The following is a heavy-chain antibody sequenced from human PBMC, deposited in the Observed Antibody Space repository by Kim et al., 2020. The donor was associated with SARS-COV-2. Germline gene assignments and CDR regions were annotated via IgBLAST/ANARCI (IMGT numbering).Heavy chain of an antibody. CDR1: GGSISSSSYY. V-gene: IGHV4-39*01. D-gene: IGHD3-9*01. CDR2: IYYSGST. CDR3: ARHYDIAVSHY. Sequence: SETLSLTCTVSGGSISSSSYYWGWIRQPPGKGLEWIGSIYYSGSTYYNPSLKSRVTISVDTSKNQFSLKLSSVTAADTAVYYCARHYDIAVSHYWGQGTLGTVSS. J-gene: IGHJ4*02.